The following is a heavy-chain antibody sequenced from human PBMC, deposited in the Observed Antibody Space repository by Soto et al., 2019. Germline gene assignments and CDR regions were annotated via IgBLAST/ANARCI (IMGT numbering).Heavy chain of an antibody. V-gene: IGHV1-69*12. CDR1: GGTFSSYT. J-gene: IGHJ2*01. D-gene: IGHD5-12*01. CDR2: IIHIFGTA. CDR3: ARGNHRWLQLWYFDL. Sequence: QVQLVQSGAEVKKPGSSVTVSCKASGGTFSSYTISWVRQAPGQGLEWMGGIIHIFGTANYAQKLQGRVTITADESTSTAYMELSSLRSEDTAVYYCARGNHRWLQLWYFDLWGRGTLVTVSS.